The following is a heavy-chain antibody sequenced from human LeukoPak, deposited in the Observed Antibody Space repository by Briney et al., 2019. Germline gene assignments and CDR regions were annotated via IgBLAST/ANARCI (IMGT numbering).Heavy chain of an antibody. CDR1: GFTFSGSA. D-gene: IGHD6-19*01. V-gene: IGHV3-73*01. J-gene: IGHJ4*02. CDR2: IRSKANSYAT. Sequence: GGSLRLSCAASGFTFSGSAIHWVRQASGKGLEWVGRIRSKANSYATEYAASVKGRFTISRDDSKNTAYLQMNSLKTEDTAVYYCIRQLYSSGWFYFDYWGQGTQVTVSS. CDR3: IRQLYSSGWFYFDY.